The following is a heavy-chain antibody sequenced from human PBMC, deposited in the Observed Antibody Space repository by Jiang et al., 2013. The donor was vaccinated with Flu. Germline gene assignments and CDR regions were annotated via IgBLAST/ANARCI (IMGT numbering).Heavy chain of an antibody. Sequence: PGQGLEWMGWINPNSGGTNYAQKFQGRVTMTRDTSISTAYMELSRLRSDDTAVYYCAREIQLWNYFDYWGQGTLVTVSS. J-gene: IGHJ4*02. V-gene: IGHV1-2*02. CDR2: INPNSGGT. D-gene: IGHD5-18*01. CDR3: AREIQLWNYFDY.